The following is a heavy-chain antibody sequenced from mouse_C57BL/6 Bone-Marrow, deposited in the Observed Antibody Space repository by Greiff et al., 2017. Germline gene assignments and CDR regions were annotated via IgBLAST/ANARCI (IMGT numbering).Heavy chain of an antibody. CDR1: GFTFSDYG. V-gene: IGHV5-17*01. D-gene: IGHD1-1*01. CDR3: ARRYGSSYRYWYFDV. Sequence: EVMLVESGGGLVKPGGSLKLSCAASGFTFSDYGMHWVRQAPEKGLEWVAYISSGSSTIYYADTVKGRFTISRDNAKNTLFLQMTSLRSEDTAMYYCARRYGSSYRYWYFDVWGTGTTVTVSS. J-gene: IGHJ1*03. CDR2: ISSGSSTI.